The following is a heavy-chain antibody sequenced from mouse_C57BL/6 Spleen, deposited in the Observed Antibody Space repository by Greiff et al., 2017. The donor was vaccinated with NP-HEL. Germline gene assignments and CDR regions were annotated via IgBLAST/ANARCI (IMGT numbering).Heavy chain of an antibody. CDR2: ISYDGSN. J-gene: IGHJ2*01. CDR3: AKELAYFDY. D-gene: IGHD4-1*01. CDR1: GYSITSGYY. Sequence: VQLQQSGPGLVKPSQSLSLTCSVTGYSITSGYYWNWIRQFPGNKLEWMGYISYDGSNNYNPSLKNRISITRDTSKNQFFLKLNSVTTEDTATYYCAKELAYFDYWGQGTTLTVSS. V-gene: IGHV3-6*01.